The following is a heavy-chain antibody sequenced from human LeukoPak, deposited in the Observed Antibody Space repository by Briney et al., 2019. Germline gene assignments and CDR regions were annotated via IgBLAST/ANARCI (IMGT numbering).Heavy chain of an antibody. J-gene: IGHJ3*02. V-gene: IGHV1-24*01. D-gene: IGHD4-17*01. CDR1: GYTLTELS. Sequence: GASVKVSCKVSGYTLTELSMHWVRQAPGKGLERMGGFDPEDGETIYAQKFQGRVTMTEDTSTDTAYMELSSLRSEDTAVYYCATAPSLDGDYVGAFDIWGQGTMVTVSS. CDR2: FDPEDGET. CDR3: ATAPSLDGDYVGAFDI.